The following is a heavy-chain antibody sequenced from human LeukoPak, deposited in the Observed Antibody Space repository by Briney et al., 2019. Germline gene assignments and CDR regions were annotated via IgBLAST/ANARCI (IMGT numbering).Heavy chain of an antibody. Sequence: GSQRLSCATSGFRFSTYTMSWVRQAPGKGTELVSSISVDGGRTTYADSVQGRFTISRDNSKNTLYLQMNSLRVDDTAVYYCAPIGGWGTYPLDHWGQGPLVTVSS. D-gene: IGHD3-16*01. J-gene: IGHJ4*02. CDR3: APIGGWGTYPLDH. V-gene: IGHV3-23*01. CDR1: GFRFSTYT. CDR2: ISVDGGRT.